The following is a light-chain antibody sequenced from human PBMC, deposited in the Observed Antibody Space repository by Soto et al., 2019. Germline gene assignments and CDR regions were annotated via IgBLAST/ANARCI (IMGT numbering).Light chain of an antibody. V-gene: IGLV6-57*04. CDR2: QDI. CDR3: QSYDTSNHVV. J-gene: IGLJ2*01. CDR1: SGSIASRY. Sequence: NFMLTQPHSVSGSPGKTVTISCTRSSGSIASRYVQWYQQRPGSAPTTVIYQDIRRPSGVPDRFSGSIDTSSNSASLDISALKTEDEADYYCQSYDTSNHVVFGGGTKVTVL.